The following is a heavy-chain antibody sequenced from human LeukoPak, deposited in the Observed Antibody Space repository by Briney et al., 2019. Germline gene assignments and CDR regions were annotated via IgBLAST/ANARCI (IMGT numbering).Heavy chain of an antibody. J-gene: IGHJ3*02. CDR1: GFTFSSYS. CDR2: ISSSSSYI. D-gene: IGHD1-26*01. Sequence: GGCLRLSCAASGFTFSSYSMNWVRQAPGKGLEWVSSISSSSSYIYYADSVKGRFTISRDNAKNSLYLQMNSLRAEDTAVYYCASYSGRQGAFDIWGQGTMVTVSS. V-gene: IGHV3-21*01. CDR3: ASYSGRQGAFDI.